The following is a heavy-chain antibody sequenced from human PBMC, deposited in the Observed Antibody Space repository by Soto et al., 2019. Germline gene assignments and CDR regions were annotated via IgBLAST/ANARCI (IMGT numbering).Heavy chain of an antibody. V-gene: IGHV1-69*01. D-gene: IGHD3-16*02. Sequence: QVQLVQSGAEVKQPGSSVKVSCKASGGTFSSYAISWVRQAPGQGLEWMGGIIPIFGTANYAQKFQGSVTITADESTSTAHMELSSLRAEDTAVYYCARGDMITFGGVIATDAFDIWGQGPMVTVSA. CDR2: IIPIFGTA. CDR1: GGTFSSYA. CDR3: ARGDMITFGGVIATDAFDI. J-gene: IGHJ3*02.